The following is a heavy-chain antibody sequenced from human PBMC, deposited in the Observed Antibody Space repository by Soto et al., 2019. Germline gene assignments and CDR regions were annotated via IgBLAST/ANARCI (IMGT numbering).Heavy chain of an antibody. CDR2: LIPAVGIP. Sequence: QVQLLQSVAEVKKPGSSVRVSCKASGGTFNSYAFSWVRHAPGQGLEWMGGLIPAVGIPNYAQKFQGRVTLSADASTGTAYMELRGLRSEDSSVYYCASGEGRHLLDYWGQGTRVTVSS. CDR1: GGTFNSYA. V-gene: IGHV1-69*01. D-gene: IGHD3-3*01. J-gene: IGHJ4*02. CDR3: ASGEGRHLLDY.